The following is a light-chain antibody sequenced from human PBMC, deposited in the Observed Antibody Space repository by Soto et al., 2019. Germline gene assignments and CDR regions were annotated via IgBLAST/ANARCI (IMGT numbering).Light chain of an antibody. CDR2: DSS. CDR3: QQYNSYKT. Sequence: DIPMTQSPSTLSASVGDRVTITCRASQTIRNQLAWYQQKPGKAPKVLIYDSSSLESGVPSRFSGSVSGTEFTLTISSLQRDDFATYYCQQYNSYKTFGQGTKVDIK. V-gene: IGKV1-5*01. J-gene: IGKJ1*01. CDR1: QTIRNQ.